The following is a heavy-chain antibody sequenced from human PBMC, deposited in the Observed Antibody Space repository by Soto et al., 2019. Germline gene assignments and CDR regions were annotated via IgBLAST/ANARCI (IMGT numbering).Heavy chain of an antibody. D-gene: IGHD1-26*01. Sequence: ASVKVSCKVSGYTLTELSMHWVRQAPGKGLEWMGGFDPEDGETIYAQKFQGRVTMTEDTSTDTAYMELSSLRSEDTAVYYCGTGAYLGAPKNFDYWGQGTLVTVSS. J-gene: IGHJ4*02. CDR2: FDPEDGET. CDR3: GTGAYLGAPKNFDY. CDR1: GYTLTELS. V-gene: IGHV1-24*01.